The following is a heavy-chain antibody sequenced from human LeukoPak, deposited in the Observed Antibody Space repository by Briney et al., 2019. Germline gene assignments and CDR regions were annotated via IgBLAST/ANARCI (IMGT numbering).Heavy chain of an antibody. J-gene: IGHJ6*03. D-gene: IGHD2-8*01. CDR3: AKDRCSNGIGCYYYYMDV. V-gene: IGHV3-48*01. CDR2: ISSSSGAI. Sequence: GGSLRLSCAASGFTFSSYSMNWVRQAPGKGLEWVSYISSSSGAIYYADSVKGRFTISRDNAKNSLYLQMNSLRAEDTAVYYCAKDRCSNGIGCYYYYMDVWGKGTTVTISS. CDR1: GFTFSSYS.